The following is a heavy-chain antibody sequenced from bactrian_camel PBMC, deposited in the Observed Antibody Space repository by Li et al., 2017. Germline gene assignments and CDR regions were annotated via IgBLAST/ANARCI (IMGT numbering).Heavy chain of an antibody. V-gene: IGHV3S42*01. Sequence: VQLVESGGGSVEAGGSLGLSCTASGYTYSSSCMGWFRQAPGKAREGVAGSRSYADSVKGRFTISRDNAKNTVYLQLNSLKTEDTAIYYCAQNKGTSWRHGLDFWGKGTQVTVS. CDR1: GYTYSSSC. J-gene: IGHJ7*01. CDR2: AGSR. D-gene: IGHD5*01.